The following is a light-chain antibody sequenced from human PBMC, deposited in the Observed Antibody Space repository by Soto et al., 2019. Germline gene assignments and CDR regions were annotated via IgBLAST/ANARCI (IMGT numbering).Light chain of an antibody. CDR2: GAS. CDR3: QQYGSSPRT. V-gene: IGKV3-20*01. J-gene: IGKJ1*01. CDR1: QSVSSNY. Sequence: EIVLAQSPGTLSLSPGERATLSCWASQSVSSNYLAWYQQKPGQAPRLLIYGASTRAAGIPDRFSGSGSGTDFTLTISRLEPEDFAVYYCQQYGSSPRTFGQGTKVEIK.